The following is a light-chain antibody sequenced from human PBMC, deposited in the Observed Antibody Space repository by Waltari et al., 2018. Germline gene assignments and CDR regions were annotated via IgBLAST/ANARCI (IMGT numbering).Light chain of an antibody. CDR2: AAS. J-gene: IGKJ5*01. CDR3: QQSYSTPPIT. CDR1: QSISSY. Sequence: DIQMTQSPSSLSASVGDRVTITCRASQSISSYLNWYQQKPGKAPKLLIYAASRSQSGVPSRFSGSGSGTDFTLTISSLQSEDFATYYCQQSYSTPPITFGQGTRLEIK. V-gene: IGKV1-39*01.